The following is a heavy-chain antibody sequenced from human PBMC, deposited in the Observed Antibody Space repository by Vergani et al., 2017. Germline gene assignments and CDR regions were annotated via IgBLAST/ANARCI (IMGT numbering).Heavy chain of an antibody. J-gene: IGHJ4*02. D-gene: IGHD1-26*01. CDR2: ISGVGDTI. CDR1: GFTFTSYS. Sequence: EVRLAESGGGLVQPGGSLRLSCAVSGFTFTSYSMNWVRQAPGKGLEWVSYISGVGDTINYADSVKGRFTISRDNSLHLQMNSLRVEDTAVYYCAGGIVGGLEVDNWGQGTLVTVSS. CDR3: AGGIVGGLEVDN. V-gene: IGHV3-48*01.